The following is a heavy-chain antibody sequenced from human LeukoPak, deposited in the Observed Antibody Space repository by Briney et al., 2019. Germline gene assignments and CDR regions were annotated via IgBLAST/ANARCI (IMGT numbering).Heavy chain of an antibody. Sequence: GGSLRLSCAGSGFTFSIYAIHWVRQAPGKGLEGVAVISYDGSNDYYADSLKGRFTISRDNSKNTLYLQMNSLRPEDTAVYYCARPPARYDTDWYFDLWGRGTLVTVSS. D-gene: IGHD1-1*01. CDR1: GFTFSIYA. J-gene: IGHJ2*01. CDR3: ARPPARYDTDWYFDL. V-gene: IGHV3-30*01. CDR2: ISYDGSND.